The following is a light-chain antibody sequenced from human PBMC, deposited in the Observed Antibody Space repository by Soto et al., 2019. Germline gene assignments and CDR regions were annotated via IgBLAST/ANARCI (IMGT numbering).Light chain of an antibody. J-gene: IGLJ3*02. Sequence: QSVLTQPPSASATPGQRVTISFSGSSSNIGSDFVFWYQQLPGTAPKLLIYRNNQRPSGVPDRFSGSKSGTSASLAISGLRSEDEADYYCAAWDHSLSGWMIGGGTKLTVL. CDR1: SSNIGSDF. V-gene: IGLV1-47*01. CDR3: AAWDHSLSGWM. CDR2: RNN.